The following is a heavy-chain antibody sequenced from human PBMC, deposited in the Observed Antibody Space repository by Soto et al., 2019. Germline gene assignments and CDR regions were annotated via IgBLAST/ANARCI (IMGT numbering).Heavy chain of an antibody. J-gene: IGHJ5*02. V-gene: IGHV4-59*01. D-gene: IGHD3-10*01. CDR1: GGSIGSYY. CDR2: IYYSGST. CDR3: ARTVRGVIGYAWFDP. Sequence: PSETLSLTCTVSGGSIGSYYWSWIRQPPGKGLEWIGYIYYSGSTNYNPSLKSRVTISVDTSKNQFSLKLSSVTAADTAVYYCARTVRGVIGYAWFDPWGQGTLVTVSS.